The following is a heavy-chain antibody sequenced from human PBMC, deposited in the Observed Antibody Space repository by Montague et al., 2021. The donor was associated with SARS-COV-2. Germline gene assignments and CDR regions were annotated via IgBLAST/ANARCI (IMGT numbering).Heavy chain of an antibody. D-gene: IGHD2-15*01. V-gene: IGHV4-34*01. CDR3: ARGRGCSGGSCYSEWDSYSSYAFDV. CDR2: INHSGST. Sequence: SETLSLTCAVYGGSFSGYYWSWIRQPPGKGLEWIGEINHSGSTNYNPSLKSRVTISVDTSKNQFSLELSSVTAADTAVYYCARGRGCSGGSCYSEWDSYSSYAFDVWGQGTTVTVSS. J-gene: IGHJ6*02. CDR1: GGSFSGYY.